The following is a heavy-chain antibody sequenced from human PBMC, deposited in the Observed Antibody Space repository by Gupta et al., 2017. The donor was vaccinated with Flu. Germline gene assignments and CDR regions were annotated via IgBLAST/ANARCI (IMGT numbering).Heavy chain of an antibody. V-gene: IGHV3-23*01. CDR2: ISASGIST. J-gene: IGHJ4*02. Sequence: MSWVRQAPREGLEWVSAISASGISTYFADSVKGRFTISRDNSNNTLFLQLNSLRAEDTAVYYCSPSTPGSVTYWGQGTLVTVSS. CDR3: SPSTPGSVTY. D-gene: IGHD4-4*01.